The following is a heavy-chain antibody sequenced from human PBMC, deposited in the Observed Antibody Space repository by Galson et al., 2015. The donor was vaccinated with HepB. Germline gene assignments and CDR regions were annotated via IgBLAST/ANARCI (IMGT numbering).Heavy chain of an antibody. CDR3: TGRTDRGSLAPKCYVS. V-gene: IGHV4-31*03. J-gene: IGHJ4*02. Sequence: TLSLTCTVSGGSISSGSYYWTWIRQHPGKGLEFIGYIHSDGTTKYSPSLKSRVTMSADTSKNQFSLKLNSVTAADSAMYYCTGRTDRGSLAPKCYVSWGLGTLVTVSS. D-gene: IGHD1-26*01. CDR1: GGSISSGSYY. CDR2: IHSDGTT.